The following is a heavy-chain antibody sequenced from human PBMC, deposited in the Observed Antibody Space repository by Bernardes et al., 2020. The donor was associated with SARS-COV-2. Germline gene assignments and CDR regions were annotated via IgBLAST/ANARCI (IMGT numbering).Heavy chain of an antibody. D-gene: IGHD3-22*01. CDR1: GFNFGDHW. Sequence: GGSLILSCEASGFNFGDHWMHWVRQAPGKGLVWVARINSGGATTNYADSVKGRFTISRDNAKNTLYLQMYSLSAEDTAVYYCTRGPVSGYGSFGVWGQGTLVTVSS. V-gene: IGHV3-74*01. CDR2: INSGGATT. CDR3: TRGPVSGYGSFGV. J-gene: IGHJ4*02.